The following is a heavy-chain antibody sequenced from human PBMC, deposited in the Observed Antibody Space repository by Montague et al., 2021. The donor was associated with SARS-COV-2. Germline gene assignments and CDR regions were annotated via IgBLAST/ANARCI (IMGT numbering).Heavy chain of an antibody. V-gene: IGHV4-31*03. CDR1: GGSISSGGYY. CDR3: ACYVDGSGWLNPRGPATFDY. D-gene: IGHD6-19*01. CDR2: IYYSGST. J-gene: IGHJ4*02. Sequence: TLSLTCTVSGGSISSGGYYWIWIRQHPGRGLVWIGYIYYSGSTYYNLSLKSRVTISVDTSKNQFPLKLISVTAADTAVYYCACYVDGSGWLNPRGPATFDYWGQGTLVTVSS.